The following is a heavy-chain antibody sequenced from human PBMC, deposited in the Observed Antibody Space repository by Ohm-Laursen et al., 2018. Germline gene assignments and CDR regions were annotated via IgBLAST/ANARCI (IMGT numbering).Heavy chain of an antibody. Sequence: SSLRLSCAASGFTFDDYAMHWVRQAPGKGLEWVSGISWNSGSIGYADSVKGRFTISRDNAKNSLYLQMNSLRAEDTALYYCAKDLFGSSWDDAFDIWGQGTMVTVSS. J-gene: IGHJ3*02. V-gene: IGHV3-9*01. CDR2: ISWNSGSI. CDR1: GFTFDDYA. D-gene: IGHD6-13*01. CDR3: AKDLFGSSWDDAFDI.